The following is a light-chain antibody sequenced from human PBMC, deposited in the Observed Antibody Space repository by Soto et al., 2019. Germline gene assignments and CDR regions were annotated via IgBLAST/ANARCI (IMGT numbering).Light chain of an antibody. Sequence: QSVLTQPPSASGTPGQRVTISCSGSSSNIGSTIVNWYQQLPGTAPKLLIYSNNHRPSGVPDRFSGSKSGTSAALAISGLQSEDEADYYCAAWEDSLTGLWVFGGGTKLTVL. V-gene: IGLV1-44*01. CDR3: AAWEDSLTGLWV. CDR2: SNN. J-gene: IGLJ2*01. CDR1: SSNIGSTI.